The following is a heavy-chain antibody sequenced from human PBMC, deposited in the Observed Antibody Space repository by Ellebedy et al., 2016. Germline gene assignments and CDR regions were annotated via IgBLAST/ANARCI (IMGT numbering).Heavy chain of an antibody. D-gene: IGHD3-22*01. V-gene: IGHV4-59*01. CDR1: GGSISSYY. CDR2: IYYSGST. Sequence: SETLSLTCTVSGGSISSYYWSWIRQPPGKGLEWIGYIYYSGSTDYNPSLKSRVTISVDTSKNQFSLKLSSVTAADTAVYYCARESGVSSGYSLDYWGQGTLVTVSS. J-gene: IGHJ4*02. CDR3: ARESGVSSGYSLDY.